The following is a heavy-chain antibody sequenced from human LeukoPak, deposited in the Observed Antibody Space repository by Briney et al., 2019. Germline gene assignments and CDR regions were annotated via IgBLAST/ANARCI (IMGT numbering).Heavy chain of an antibody. CDR2: ISGSGGST. J-gene: IGHJ4*02. CDR3: ALRPPIVATISEVDY. Sequence: GGSLRLSCAASGFTFSSYAMSWVRQAPGKGLEWVSAISGSGGSTYYADSVKGRSTISRDNSKNTLCLQMNSLRAEDTAVYYCALRPPIVATISEVDYWGQGTLVTVSS. CDR1: GFTFSSYA. V-gene: IGHV3-23*01. D-gene: IGHD5-12*01.